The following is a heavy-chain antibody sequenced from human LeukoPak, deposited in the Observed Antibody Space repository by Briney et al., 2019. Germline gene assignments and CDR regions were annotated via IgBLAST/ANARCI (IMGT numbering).Heavy chain of an antibody. J-gene: IGHJ4*02. CDR1: GFSFSSYR. CDR3: AGDRSIASDY. V-gene: IGHV3-48*04. D-gene: IGHD6-6*01. CDR2: ISRSSTTI. Sequence: GGSLRLSCAASGFSFSSYRMNWVRQAPGKGLEWVSYISRSSTTIYYADSVKGRFTISRDNAKNTLYLQMNSLRAEDTAVYYCAGDRSIASDYWGQGDLVTVSS.